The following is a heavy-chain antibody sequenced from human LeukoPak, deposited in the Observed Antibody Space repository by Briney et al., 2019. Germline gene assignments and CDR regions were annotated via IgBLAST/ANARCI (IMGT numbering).Heavy chain of an antibody. Sequence: PGGSLRLSCAASGFTFSSYSIDWVRQAPGKGLEWVSSISTTSRHIYYADSVKGRFTISRDNAKNSLYLQMTSLRAEDTAVYYCARGSVGLQRLDAFDVWGQGTMVTVSS. CDR2: ISTTSRHI. J-gene: IGHJ3*01. CDR3: ARGSVGLQRLDAFDV. CDR1: GFTFSSYS. D-gene: IGHD6-25*01. V-gene: IGHV3-21*01.